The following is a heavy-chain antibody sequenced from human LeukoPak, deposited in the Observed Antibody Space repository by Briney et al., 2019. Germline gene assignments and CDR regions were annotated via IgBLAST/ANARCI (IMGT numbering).Heavy chain of an antibody. J-gene: IGHJ6*02. CDR1: GGSISSGDYY. D-gene: IGHD3-9*01. CDR3: ARAQPDFDWLSQTPYGMDV. CDR2: IFYSGTT. V-gene: IGHV4-30-4*01. Sequence: PSETLSLTCTVSGGSISSGDYYWTWIRQPPGKALEWIGYIFYSGTTYYNPSLQSRVTISVDTSKNQFSVKLRSVTAADTAVYYCARAQPDFDWLSQTPYGMDVWGQGTTVTVSS.